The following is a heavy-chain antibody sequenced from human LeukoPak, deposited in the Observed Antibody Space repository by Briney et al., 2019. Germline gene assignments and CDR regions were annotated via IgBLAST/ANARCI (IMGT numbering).Heavy chain of an antibody. Sequence: SETLSLTCAVSDYSISSTNWWGWIRQSPGKGLEWIGYIYYSGTTYYNPSLKSRVTMSVDTSKNQFSLKLSSVTAVDTAVYYCARTAVHIATYFDYWGQGTLVTVSS. V-gene: IGHV4-28*01. D-gene: IGHD5-18*01. J-gene: IGHJ4*02. CDR3: ARTAVHIATYFDY. CDR2: IYYSGTT. CDR1: DYSISSTNW.